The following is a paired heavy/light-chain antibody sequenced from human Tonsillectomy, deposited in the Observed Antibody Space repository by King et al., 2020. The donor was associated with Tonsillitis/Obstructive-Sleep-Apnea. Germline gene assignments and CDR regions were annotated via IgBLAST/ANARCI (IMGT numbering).Heavy chain of an antibody. Sequence: QVHLVESGGGVVQPGRSLRLSCAVSGFTFSSYAIHWVRQAPGKGLEWVTAISNDGSGKYYADSVRGRFTISRDNSKNTVYLQMNSPRAEDTAVYYCARGRYYYDSSGHIPWGQGTLVTVSS. V-gene: IGHV3-30*04. J-gene: IGHJ5*02. D-gene: IGHD3-22*01. CDR3: ARGRYYYDSSGHIP. CDR2: ISNDGSGK. CDR1: GFTFSSYA.
Light chain of an antibody. V-gene: IGKV3-20*01. CDR1: QNVSSRY. CDR2: GAS. CDR3: QQYGSSQWT. J-gene: IGKJ1*01. Sequence: EIVLTQSPGTLSLSPGERATLSCRASQNVSSRYLAWYQQKPGQAPRLLIYGASSRATGIPDRFSGSGSGTDFTLTISRLEPEDFAVYYCQQYGSSQWTFGPGTKVDIK.